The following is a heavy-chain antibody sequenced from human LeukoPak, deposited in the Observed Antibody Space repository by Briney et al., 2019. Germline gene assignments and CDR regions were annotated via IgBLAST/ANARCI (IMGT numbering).Heavy chain of an antibody. V-gene: IGHV3-11*01. CDR3: ARSQWNPGKTTQTT. CDR1: GFIFSDYY. CDR2: ISSSSNNI. D-gene: IGHD1-1*01. Sequence: GGSLRLSCAGSGFIFSDYYMSWIRQAPGKGLEWVSYISSSSNNIYYADSVKGRFTISRDNAKNSLYLQMNSLGAEDTAVYYCARSQWNPGKTTQTTWGQGTLVTVSS. J-gene: IGHJ5*02.